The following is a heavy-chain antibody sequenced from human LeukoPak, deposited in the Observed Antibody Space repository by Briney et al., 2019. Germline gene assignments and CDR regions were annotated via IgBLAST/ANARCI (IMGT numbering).Heavy chain of an antibody. CDR3: AELGITMIGGV. D-gene: IGHD3-10*02. CDR1: GFKFDNYA. Sequence: GGSLRLSCAASGFKFDNYAMHWVRQAPGKGLEWVSGITWNSGSKGYADSVKGRFTISRDNAKNSLYLQMNSLRAEDTAVYYCAELGITMIGGVWGKGTTVTISS. CDR2: ITWNSGSK. J-gene: IGHJ6*04. V-gene: IGHV3-9*01.